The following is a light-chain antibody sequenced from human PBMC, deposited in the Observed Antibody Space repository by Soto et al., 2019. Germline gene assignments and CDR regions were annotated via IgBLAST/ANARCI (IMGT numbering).Light chain of an antibody. CDR3: QQLNSYPLFT. Sequence: IQLTQSPSSLPASVGDRVTITCRASQGISSYLAWYQQKPGKAPKLLIYAASTLQSGVPSRFSGSGSGTDFTLIISSLQPEDFATYYCQQLNSYPLFTFGPGTKVDIK. CDR1: QGISSY. CDR2: AAS. J-gene: IGKJ3*01. V-gene: IGKV1-9*01.